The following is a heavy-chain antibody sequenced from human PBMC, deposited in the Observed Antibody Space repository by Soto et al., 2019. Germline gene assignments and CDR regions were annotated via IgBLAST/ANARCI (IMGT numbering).Heavy chain of an antibody. Sequence: GGSLRLSCAASGLTFGTTDMSWVRQAPGEGLEWVSTIDGGGGITYYADSVKGRFTISRDNSRNTVYLQMNSLRGDDTALYYCVKNSGWFNTWGQGALVTVSS. D-gene: IGHD3-10*01. CDR2: IDGGGGIT. CDR3: VKNSGWFNT. V-gene: IGHV3-23*01. CDR1: GLTFGTTD. J-gene: IGHJ5*02.